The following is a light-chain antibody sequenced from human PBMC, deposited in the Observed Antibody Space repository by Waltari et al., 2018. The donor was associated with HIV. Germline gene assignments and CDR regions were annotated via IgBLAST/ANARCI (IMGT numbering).Light chain of an antibody. V-gene: IGLV2-11*01. Sequence: QSALTQPHSVSGSPGQSVTISCTRTSRDIGGSNYVSWYRQFPGKAPSVIIHDVNKSPSGVPDRFSGSKSGNTASLTISGLQTDDEADYYCCSYAGNSDVVFGGGTTLTVL. CDR2: DVN. CDR3: CSYAGNSDVV. CDR1: SRDIGGSNY. J-gene: IGLJ2*01.